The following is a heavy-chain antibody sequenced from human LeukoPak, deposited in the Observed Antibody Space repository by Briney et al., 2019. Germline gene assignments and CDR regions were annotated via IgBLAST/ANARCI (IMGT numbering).Heavy chain of an antibody. CDR2: IRYDGSNK. D-gene: IGHD3-3*01. CDR1: GFTFSSYG. CDR3: AKLGGPTIFGVVKAPLDY. V-gene: IGHV3-30*02. J-gene: IGHJ4*02. Sequence: GGSLRLSCAASGFTFSSYGMHWVRQAPGKGLEWVAFIRYDGSNKYYADSVKGRFTISRDNSKNTLYLQMNSLRAEDTAVYYCAKLGGPTIFGVVKAPLDYWGQGTLVTVSS.